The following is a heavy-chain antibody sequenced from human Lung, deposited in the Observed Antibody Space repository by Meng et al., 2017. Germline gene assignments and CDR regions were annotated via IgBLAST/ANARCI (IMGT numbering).Heavy chain of an antibody. V-gene: IGHV4-59*11. CDR3: ANYGSGGLDY. D-gene: IGHD3-10*01. Sequence: GSLRLSCTVSGGSINYQYWSWIRQPPGKGLEWIGYIYYSGSTNYNPSLKSRVTISIDTSKNQFSLTLRSVTAADTAMYYCANYGSGGLDYWGQGTRVTVSS. CDR1: GGSINYQY. CDR2: IYYSGST. J-gene: IGHJ4*02.